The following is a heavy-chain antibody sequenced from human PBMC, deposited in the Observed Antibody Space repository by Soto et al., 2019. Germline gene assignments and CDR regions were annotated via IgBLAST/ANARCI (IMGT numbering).Heavy chain of an antibody. V-gene: IGHV5-51*07. CDR3: ATRGQWELLPSDS. CDR1: GDIFANYW. J-gene: IGHJ4*02. D-gene: IGHD1-26*01. CDR2: IYAGDSDT. Sequence: GESLKISCKGSGDIFANYWIGWVHQLPGKGLEWMGIIYAGDSDTRYSPSFQGRVTISADKSISTAYLQWSSLEASDTAMYYCATRGQWELLPSDSWGQGTLVTVSS.